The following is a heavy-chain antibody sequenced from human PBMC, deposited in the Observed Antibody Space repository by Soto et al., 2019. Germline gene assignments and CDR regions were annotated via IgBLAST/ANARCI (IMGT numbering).Heavy chain of an antibody. CDR1: GGTFGKYA. J-gene: IGHJ4*02. Sequence: QVQLVQSGAEVKKPGSSVKVSCKASGGTFGKYAISWVRQAPGQGLEWMGGIIPIFGTANYAQKFQGRVTITADESTTTAYMELSSLRSEDTAVYYFARRVGYSSGWLGYYFDYWGQGTLVTVSS. V-gene: IGHV1-69*01. D-gene: IGHD6-19*01. CDR3: ARRVGYSSGWLGYYFDY. CDR2: IIPIFGTA.